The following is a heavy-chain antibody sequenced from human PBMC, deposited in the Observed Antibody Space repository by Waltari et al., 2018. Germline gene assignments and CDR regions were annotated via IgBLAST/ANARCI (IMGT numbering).Heavy chain of an antibody. Sequence: KGLEWVSVIYSGGSTYYADSVKGRFTISRDNSKNTLYLQMNSLRAEDTAVYYCARAGSGSYYVNYYYYGMDVWGQGTTVTVSS. D-gene: IGHD1-26*01. J-gene: IGHJ6*02. V-gene: IGHV3-53*01. CDR3: ARAGSGSYYVNYYYYGMDV. CDR2: IYSGGST.